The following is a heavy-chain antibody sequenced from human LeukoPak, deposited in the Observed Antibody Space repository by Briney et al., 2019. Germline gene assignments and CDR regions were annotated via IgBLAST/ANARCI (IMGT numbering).Heavy chain of an antibody. J-gene: IGHJ3*02. CDR2: IDARSGIT. Sequence: GGSLRLSCAASGFTFTIFGLNWVRQAPGKGPEWVSYIDARSGITYYADSVQGRFTLSRDNARESVFLQMDSLRVDDTAVYYCARTYNFGRGPPGDAFDNWGPGTWVIVSS. V-gene: IGHV3-48*01. CDR3: ARTYNFGRGPPGDAFDN. CDR1: GFTFTIFG. D-gene: IGHD3-3*01.